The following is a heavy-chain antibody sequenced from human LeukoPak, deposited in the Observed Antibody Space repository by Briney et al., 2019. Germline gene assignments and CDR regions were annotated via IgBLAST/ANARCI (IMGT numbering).Heavy chain of an antibody. CDR3: ARGYGDPRDYYYYMDV. J-gene: IGHJ6*03. CDR2: IYYSGST. Sequence: PSETLSLTCTVSGGSISSGGYYRSWIRQHPGKGLEWIGYIYYSGSTYYNPSLKSRVTISVDTSKNQFSLKLSSVTAADTAVYYCARGYGDPRDYYYYMDVWGKGTTVTVSS. CDR1: GGSISSGGYY. V-gene: IGHV4-31*03. D-gene: IGHD4-17*01.